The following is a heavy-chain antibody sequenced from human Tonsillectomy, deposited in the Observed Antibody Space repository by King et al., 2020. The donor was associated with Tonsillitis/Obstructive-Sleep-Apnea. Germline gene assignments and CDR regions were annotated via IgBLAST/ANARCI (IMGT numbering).Heavy chain of an antibody. CDR2: IKQDGSDK. V-gene: IGHV3-7*03. CDR1: GFTFSRYW. CDR3: ADALDL. J-gene: IGHJ6*02. Sequence: VQLVESGGGLVQPGGCLRLSCAASGFTFSRYWMSWVRQAPGRGLEWVANIKQDGSDKYYVDSVKGRFTISRDNAKNSLYLQRNSLRAEDTAVYYCADALDLWGRGTTVTVSS.